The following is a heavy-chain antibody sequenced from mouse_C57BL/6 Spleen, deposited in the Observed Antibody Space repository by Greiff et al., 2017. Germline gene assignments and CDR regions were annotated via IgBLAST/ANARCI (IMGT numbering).Heavy chain of an antibody. V-gene: IGHV1-26*01. CDR1: GYTFTDYY. CDR3: ARLGTGTGYWYFDV. D-gene: IGHD4-1*01. Sequence: EVKLQQSGPELVKPGASVKISCKASGYTFTDYYMNWVKQSHGKSLEWIGDINPNNGGTSYNQKFKGKATLTVDKSSSTAYMELRSLTSEDSAVYYCARLGTGTGYWYFDVWGTGTTVTVSS. CDR2: INPNNGGT. J-gene: IGHJ1*03.